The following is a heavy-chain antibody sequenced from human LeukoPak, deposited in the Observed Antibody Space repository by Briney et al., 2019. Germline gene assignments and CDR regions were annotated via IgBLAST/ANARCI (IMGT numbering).Heavy chain of an antibody. CDR2: ISYDGSNK. Sequence: GWALRLSCAAPGFTFSSYAMHWVRQAPGKGLEWVAVISYDGSNKYYADSVKGRFTLSRDNSKNTLYLQMNSLRAEDTAVYYCARDKGGLYGDYDWGQGTLVTVSS. D-gene: IGHD4-17*01. CDR1: GFTFSSYA. CDR3: ARDKGGLYGDYD. J-gene: IGHJ4*02. V-gene: IGHV3-30-3*01.